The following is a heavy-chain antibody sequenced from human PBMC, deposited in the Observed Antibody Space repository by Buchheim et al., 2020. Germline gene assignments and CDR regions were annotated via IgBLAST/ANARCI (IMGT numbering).Heavy chain of an antibody. CDR1: GFTFSNCA. Sequence: EVQVLESGGDLVQPGGSLRLSCVASGFTFSNCAMSWVRQAPGKGLEWVSVILGSGSSAYADSVKGRFTISRDNSKNTLYLQMNSLRAEDTAVYYCAKEGGGSGVSGMDVWGQGTT. CDR2: ILGSGSSA. J-gene: IGHJ6*02. V-gene: IGHV3-23*01. CDR3: AKEGGGSGVSGMDV. D-gene: IGHD3-10*01.